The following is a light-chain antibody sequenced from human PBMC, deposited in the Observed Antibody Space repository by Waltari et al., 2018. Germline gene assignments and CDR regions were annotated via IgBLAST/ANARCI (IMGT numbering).Light chain of an antibody. J-gene: IGKJ4*01. Sequence: EIVMTQSPATLSVSPGERATLSCRASQSVSSNLAWYQQKPGQAPRRLIYGASTRATGIPARFSGSGSGTEFTLTISSMQSEDFAVYYCQQYNNWPPLTFGGGTKVEIK. V-gene: IGKV3-15*01. CDR2: GAS. CDR1: QSVSSN. CDR3: QQYNNWPPLT.